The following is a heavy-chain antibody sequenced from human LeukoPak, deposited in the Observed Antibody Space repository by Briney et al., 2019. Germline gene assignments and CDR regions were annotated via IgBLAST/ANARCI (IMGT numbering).Heavy chain of an antibody. CDR3: AKDHVGATDFDY. Sequence: GGSLRLSCAASGFTFSSYGMHWVRQAPGKGLEWVAFIRYDGSNKYYADSVKGRLTISRDNSKNTLYLQMNSLRAEDTAVYYCAKDHVGATDFDYWGQGTLVTVSS. V-gene: IGHV3-30*02. D-gene: IGHD1-26*01. CDR1: GFTFSSYG. CDR2: IRYDGSNK. J-gene: IGHJ4*02.